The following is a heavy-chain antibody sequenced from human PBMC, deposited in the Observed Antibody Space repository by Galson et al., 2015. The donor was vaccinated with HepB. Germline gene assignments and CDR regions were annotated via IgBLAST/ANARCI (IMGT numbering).Heavy chain of an antibody. CDR2: INAGNGNT. CDR1: GYTFTSYA. J-gene: IGHJ4*02. V-gene: IGHV1-3*01. CDR3: ARGSGSGWLRPFDY. D-gene: IGHD3-10*01. Sequence: SVKVSCKASGYTFTSYAMHWVRQAPGQRLEWMGWINAGNGNTKYSQKFQGRVTITRDTSASTAYMALSSLRSEDTAVYYCARGSGSGWLRPFDYWGQGTRVTVSS.